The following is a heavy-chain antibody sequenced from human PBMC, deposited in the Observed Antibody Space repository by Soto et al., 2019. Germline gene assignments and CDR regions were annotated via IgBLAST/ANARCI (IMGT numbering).Heavy chain of an antibody. V-gene: IGHV1-69*13. D-gene: IGHD4-17*01. CDR3: ARRHGDPRVRYYYYGMDV. J-gene: IGHJ6*02. Sequence: ASVKVSCKASGGTFSSYAISWVRQAPGQGLEWMGGIIPIFGTANYAQKFQGRVTITADESTSTAYMELSSLRSEDTAVYYCARRHGDPRVRYYYYGMDVWGQGTTVTVSS. CDR2: IIPIFGTA. CDR1: GGTFSSYA.